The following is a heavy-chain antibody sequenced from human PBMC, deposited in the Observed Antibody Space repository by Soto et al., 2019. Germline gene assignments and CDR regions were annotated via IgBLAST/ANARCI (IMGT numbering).Heavy chain of an antibody. CDR3: VTEEDYRDFDY. Sequence: HPGGSLRLSCAASGFTFSTYKMHWVRQAPGKGLEWVAVIFYDGNNKCYSDSVKGRFTISRDNSKNTLYLQMNSLRSEDTAIYYCVTEEDYRDFDYWGQGTLVTVSS. D-gene: IGHD4-17*01. CDR2: IFYDGNNK. V-gene: IGHV3-30-3*01. CDR1: GFTFSTYK. J-gene: IGHJ4*02.